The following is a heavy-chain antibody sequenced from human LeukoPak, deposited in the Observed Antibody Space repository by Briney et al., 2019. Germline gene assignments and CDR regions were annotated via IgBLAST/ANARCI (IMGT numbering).Heavy chain of an antibody. CDR3: ARENRAERELLFDY. V-gene: IGHV1-18*01. J-gene: IGHJ4*02. Sequence: GASVKVSCKASGYTFTSYGISWVRQAPGQGLEWMGWISGYNGNTNYAQKLQGRVTMTTDTSTSTAYMELRSLRSDDTAVYYCARENRAERELLFDYWGQGTLVTVSS. CDR1: GYTFTSYG. CDR2: ISGYNGNT. D-gene: IGHD1-26*01.